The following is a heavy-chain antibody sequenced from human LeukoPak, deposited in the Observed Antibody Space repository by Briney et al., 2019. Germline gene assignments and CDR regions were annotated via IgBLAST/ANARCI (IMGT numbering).Heavy chain of an antibody. D-gene: IGHD6-19*01. J-gene: IGHJ4*02. Sequence: PGGSLRLSCAASGFTFSSYDMSWVRQAPGKGLEWVSSISGNGGSTYYADSVKGRFTISRDNPKNTLFLQMNSLRAEDTAVYYCAREGYSSGWFRNWGQGTLVTVSS. CDR3: AREGYSSGWFRN. V-gene: IGHV3-23*01. CDR2: ISGNGGST. CDR1: GFTFSSYD.